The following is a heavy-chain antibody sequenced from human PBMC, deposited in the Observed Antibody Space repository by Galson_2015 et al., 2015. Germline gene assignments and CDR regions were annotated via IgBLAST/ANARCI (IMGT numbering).Heavy chain of an antibody. Sequence: SLRLSCAASGFMLRSYDMHWVRQATGKGLEWVSGIGSAGDTYSAASVEGRITTSRENAKNSLYLQMNSLRAGDTAVYYCARVAVGSAASAFDIWGQGTMVTVSS. J-gene: IGHJ3*02. CDR3: ARVAVGSAASAFDI. CDR1: GFMLRSYD. CDR2: IGSAGDT. V-gene: IGHV3-13*04. D-gene: IGHD6-13*01.